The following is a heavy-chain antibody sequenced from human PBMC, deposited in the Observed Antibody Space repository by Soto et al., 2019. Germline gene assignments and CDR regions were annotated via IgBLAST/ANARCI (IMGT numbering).Heavy chain of an antibody. CDR3: VRLSLVVAGTAD. Sequence: QLQLQESGPGLVKPSETLSLTCTVSGGSIRTENYYWGWIRQLPGKGLEWIASIYYSGSTQYNPCLKHLGTLSADTSKNQFFLRLSSVTAAEPALYYCVRLSLVVAGTADWGQGTLVTVSS. D-gene: IGHD6-19*01. J-gene: IGHJ4*02. V-gene: IGHV4-39*01. CDR1: GGSIRTENYY. CDR2: IYYSGST.